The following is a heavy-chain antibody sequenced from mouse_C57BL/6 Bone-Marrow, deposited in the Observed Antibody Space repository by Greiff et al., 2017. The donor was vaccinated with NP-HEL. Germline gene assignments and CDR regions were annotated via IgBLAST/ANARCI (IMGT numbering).Heavy chain of an antibody. J-gene: IGHJ4*01. CDR3: ARDRGGAMDY. CDR2: IDPSDSYT. Sequence: QVQLQQPGAELVMPGASVKLSCKASGYTFTSYWMHWVKQRPGQGLEWIGEIDPSDSYTNYNQKFKGKSTLTVDKSSSTAYMQLSSLTSEDSAVYYRARDRGGAMDYRGQGTSVTGSS. V-gene: IGHV1-69*01. CDR1: GYTFTSYW.